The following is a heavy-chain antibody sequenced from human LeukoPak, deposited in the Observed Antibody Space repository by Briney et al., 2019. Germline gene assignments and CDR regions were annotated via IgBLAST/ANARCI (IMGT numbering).Heavy chain of an antibody. CDR1: GGSISSYY. J-gene: IGHJ6*03. V-gene: IGHV4-59*01. CDR2: IYYSGST. D-gene: IGHD5-12*01. CDR3: ARASWLPQSRNYYYVDV. Sequence: SETLSLTCTVSGGSISSYYWSWIRQPPGKGLEWIGYIYYSGSTNYNPSLKSRVTISEDTSKNQFSLKLSSVTAADTAVYYCARASWLPQSRNYYYVDVWGKGTTVTISS.